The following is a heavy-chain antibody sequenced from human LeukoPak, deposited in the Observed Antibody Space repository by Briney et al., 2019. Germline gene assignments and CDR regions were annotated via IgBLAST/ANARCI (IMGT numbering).Heavy chain of an antibody. D-gene: IGHD2-2*01. CDR2: INGDGSTT. J-gene: IGHJ4*02. CDR3: AKGSSSSPDY. CDR1: GFTFSNNW. Sequence: GGSLRLSCEASGFTFSNNWMHWVRQAPGKGLVWVSRINGDGSTTAYADSVKGRFTISSDNAKNTLYLQMSSLRAEDTAVYYCAKGSSSSPDYWGPGTLVTVSS. V-gene: IGHV3-74*01.